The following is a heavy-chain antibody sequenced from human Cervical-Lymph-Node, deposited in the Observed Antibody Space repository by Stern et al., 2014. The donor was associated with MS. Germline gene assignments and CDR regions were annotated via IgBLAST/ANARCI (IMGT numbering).Heavy chain of an antibody. J-gene: IGHJ6*02. CDR3: ASEQDIPRVGYSGLSV. V-gene: IGHV3-74*02. CDR1: GLTLSTSR. Sequence: EVHLVESGGGLVQPGGSLRLSWVASGLTLSTSRVHWVRQATGKGLIWVWRVNWCVMSTSYADSVKGRFSCSRDNAKNTAYLQFNSLRVEDTGVYYCASEQDIPRVGYSGLSVWGQGTAVTVSS. D-gene: IGHD1/OR15-1a*01. CDR2: VNWCVMST.